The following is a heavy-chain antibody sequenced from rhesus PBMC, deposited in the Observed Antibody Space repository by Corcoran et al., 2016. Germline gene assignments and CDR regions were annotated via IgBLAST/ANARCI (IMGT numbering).Heavy chain of an antibody. CDR1: GFTFSNYY. J-gene: IGHJ4*01. Sequence: EVQLVESGGGLVQPGGSLRLSCAASGFTFSNYYMHWVRQAQGKGLKWVSLIKNKANSYTTDYAAAVKGRFTISRDDSKNTLYLQMSSLKTEDTALYYCIKGGDYNYDYWGQGVLVTVSS. CDR2: IKNKANSYTT. V-gene: IGHV3-13*01. D-gene: IGHD3-34*01. CDR3: IKGGDYNYDY.